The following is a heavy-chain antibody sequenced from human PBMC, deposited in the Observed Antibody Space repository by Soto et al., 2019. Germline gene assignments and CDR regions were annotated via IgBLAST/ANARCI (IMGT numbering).Heavy chain of an antibody. CDR3: AKDLVTAGPRQHDY. V-gene: IGHV3-23*01. Sequence: GGSLRLSCAASGFTFSSYAMRWVRQSPGKGLEWVSAISGSGGSTYYADSVKCRFTISRDNSKNTLYLQMNSLRAEDTAVYYCAKDLVTAGPRQHDYWGQGTLVTVSS. J-gene: IGHJ4*02. D-gene: IGHD6-13*01. CDR1: GFTFSSYA. CDR2: ISGSGGST.